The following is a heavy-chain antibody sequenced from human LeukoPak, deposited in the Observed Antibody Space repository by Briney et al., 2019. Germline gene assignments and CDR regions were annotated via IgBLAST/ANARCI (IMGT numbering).Heavy chain of an antibody. CDR2: IYHSGST. J-gene: IGHJ4*02. Sequence: SETLSLTCTVSGYSISSGYYWGWIRQPPGKGLEGIGSIYHSGSTYYNPSLKSRVTISVDTSKNQFSLKLSSVTAADTAVYYCHTYYYGSGSYYQSDYWGQGTLVTVSS. V-gene: IGHV4-38-2*02. D-gene: IGHD3-10*01. CDR3: HTYYYGSGSYYQSDY. CDR1: GYSISSGYY.